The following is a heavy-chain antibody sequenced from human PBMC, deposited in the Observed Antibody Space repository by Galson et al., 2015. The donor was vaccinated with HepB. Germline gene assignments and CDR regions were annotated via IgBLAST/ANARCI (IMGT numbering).Heavy chain of an antibody. CDR1: GFTVSSTY. CDR3: AREMGD. D-gene: IGHD3-16*01. V-gene: IGHV3-66*01. CDR2: IYSGGTT. J-gene: IGHJ4*02. Sequence: SLRLSCAASGFTVSSTYMSWVRQTPGKGLEWVSVIYSGGTTFYADSMKGRFTISRDNSKNTLYLQMNSLREEDTAVYYCAREMGDWGQGTLVTVSS.